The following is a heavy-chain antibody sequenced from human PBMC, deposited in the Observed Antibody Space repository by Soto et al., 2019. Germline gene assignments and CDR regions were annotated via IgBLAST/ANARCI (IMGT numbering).Heavy chain of an antibody. CDR2: MNQDRSEK. CDR3: ARDGPTTLLGQSYQF. Sequence: VESLRLSCAASGFALNIFWMSWIRQAPGKGLEWVANMNQDRSEKYYVDSVKGRFRISRDNAKNSVYLQMDGLSVEDTAVYYCARDGPTTLLGQSYQFWGQGTLVTVSS. D-gene: IGHD1-1*01. J-gene: IGHJ1*01. CDR1: GFALNIFW. V-gene: IGHV3-7*01.